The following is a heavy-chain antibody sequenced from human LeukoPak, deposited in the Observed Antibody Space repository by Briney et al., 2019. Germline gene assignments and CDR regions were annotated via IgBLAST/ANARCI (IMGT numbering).Heavy chain of an antibody. CDR1: GYTFTGYY. J-gene: IGHJ5*02. V-gene: IGHV1-2*02. D-gene: IGHD3-22*01. CDR3: ARDFVPYYDSSGYHSGWFDP. CDR2: INPNSGGT. Sequence: ASVKVSCKASGYTFTGYYMHWVRQAPGQGLEWMGWINPNSGGTNYAQKFQGRVTMTRDTSISTACMELSRLRSDDTAVYYCARDFVPYYDSSGYHSGWFDPWGQGTLVTVSS.